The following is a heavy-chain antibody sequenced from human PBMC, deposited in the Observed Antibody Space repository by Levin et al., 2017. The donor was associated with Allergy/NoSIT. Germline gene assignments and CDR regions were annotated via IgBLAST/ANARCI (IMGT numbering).Heavy chain of an antibody. D-gene: IGHD3-3*01. CDR1: GFTFTNFG. V-gene: IGHV1-18*01. CDR3: ARDQSGVFIIINFGYYGMDV. J-gene: IGHJ6*02. CDR2: ISAYNANT. Sequence: WASVKVSCKASGFTFTNFGISWVRQAPGQGLEWMGWISAYNANTNSAQRLQGRVTMTTDTSTNTAYMELRSLRSDDTAVYYCARDQSGVFIIINFGYYGMDVWGQGTTVTVSS.